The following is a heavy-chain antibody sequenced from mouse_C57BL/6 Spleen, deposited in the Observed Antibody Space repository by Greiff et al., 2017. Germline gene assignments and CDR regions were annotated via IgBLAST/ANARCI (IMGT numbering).Heavy chain of an antibody. J-gene: IGHJ4*01. CDR2: ISDGGSYT. V-gene: IGHV5-4*01. CDR3: ARFYDYAAMAY. D-gene: IGHD2-3*01. Sequence: EVQLVESGGGLVKPGGSLKLSCAASGFTFSSYAMSWVRQTPEKRLEWVATISDGGSYTYYPDNVKGRFTISRDNAKNNLYLQMSHLKSEDTAMYYCARFYDYAAMAYWGQGTSVTVSS. CDR1: GFTFSSYA.